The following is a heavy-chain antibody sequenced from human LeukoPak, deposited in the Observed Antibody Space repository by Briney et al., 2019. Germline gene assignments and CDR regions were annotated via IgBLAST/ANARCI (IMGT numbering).Heavy chain of an antibody. D-gene: IGHD1-26*01. V-gene: IGHV5-51*01. CDR3: ARRRDLYSGSYYPFDH. CDR1: GYSFTSYW. J-gene: IGHJ4*02. CDR2: IYPGDSDT. Sequence: KNGESLKISCKGSGYSFTSYWIGWVRQMPGKGLEWMGIIYPGDSDTRYSPSFQGQVTISADKSISTAYLQWSSLKASDTAMYYCARRRDLYSGSYYPFDHWGQGTLVTVSS.